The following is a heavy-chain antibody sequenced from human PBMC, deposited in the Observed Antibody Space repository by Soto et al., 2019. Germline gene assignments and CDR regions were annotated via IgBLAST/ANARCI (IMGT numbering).Heavy chain of an antibody. CDR2: ISYDGTTK. V-gene: IGHV3-30*04. CDR3: VRDACGDCFDWTFDL. D-gene: IGHD2-21*02. CDR1: GFTFSSFA. J-gene: IGHJ2*01. Sequence: QVQLVESGGGVVQPGRSLRLSCEVSGFTFSSFAVHWVRQAPGKGLEWVALISYDGTTKYYADSVKGRFTISRDNSMDTLYLQMNSLRTEDTALYYCVRDACGDCFDWTFDLWGQGTLVTVSS.